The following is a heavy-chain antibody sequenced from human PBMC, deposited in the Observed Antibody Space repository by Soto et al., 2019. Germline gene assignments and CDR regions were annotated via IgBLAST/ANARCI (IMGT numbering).Heavy chain of an antibody. J-gene: IGHJ4*02. CDR3: AKDHLGYRYVEFDSMGYYSDY. V-gene: IGHV3-30*18. CDR1: GFTFSSYG. CDR2: ISYEGSNK. Sequence: GGSLRLSCAASGFTFSSYGMHWARQAPGKGLEWVAVISYEGSNKYYADSVKGRFTISRDNSKNTLYLQMNSLRAEDSAGYYWAKDHLGYRYVEFDSMGYYSDYGGQGTLVTSPQ. D-gene: IGHD3-22*01.